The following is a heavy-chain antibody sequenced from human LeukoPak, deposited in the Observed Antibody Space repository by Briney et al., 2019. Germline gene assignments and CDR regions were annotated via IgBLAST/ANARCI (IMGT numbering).Heavy chain of an antibody. D-gene: IGHD3-16*02. Sequence: SETLSLTCTVSGGSISSSGYYGGWIRQPPGKGLEWIASISYSWTTYYNPSLKSRVTISVDTSKNQFSLKLSSVTAADTAVYYCARVGYDYVWGSYRYTPEFDYWGQGTLVTVSS. CDR3: ARVGYDYVWGSYRYTPEFDY. CDR1: GGSISSSGYY. J-gene: IGHJ4*02. V-gene: IGHV4-39*07. CDR2: ISYSWTT.